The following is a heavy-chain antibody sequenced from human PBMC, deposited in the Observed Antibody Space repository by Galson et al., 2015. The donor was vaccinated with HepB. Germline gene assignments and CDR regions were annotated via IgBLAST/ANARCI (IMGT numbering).Heavy chain of an antibody. CDR2: IIPIFGTA. CDR1: GGTFSSYA. J-gene: IGHJ6*02. CDR3: ARFALEGYCSSTSCPYYYGMDV. Sequence: SVKVSCKASGGTFSSYAISWVRQAPGQGLEWMGGIIPIFGTANYAQKFQGRVTITADESTSTAYMELSSLGSEDTAVYYCARFALEGYCSSTSCPYYYGMDVWGQGTTVTVSS. V-gene: IGHV1-69*13. D-gene: IGHD2-2*01.